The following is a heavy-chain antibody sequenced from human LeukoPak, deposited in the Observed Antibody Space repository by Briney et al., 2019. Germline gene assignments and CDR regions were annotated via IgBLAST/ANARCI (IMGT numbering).Heavy chain of an antibody. V-gene: IGHV1-8*01. CDR1: GYTFTSYD. D-gene: IGHD5-18*01. J-gene: IGHJ4*02. CDR2: MNPYSGNT. CDR3: ARGGGYSFGPYDN. Sequence: ASVKVSCKPSGYTFTSYDINWVRQATGQGLEWMGWMNPYSGNTGFAQRFQGRVSMARNTSISTAYMELTNLTSDDTAVYYCARGGGYSFGPYDNWGQGTLVTVSS.